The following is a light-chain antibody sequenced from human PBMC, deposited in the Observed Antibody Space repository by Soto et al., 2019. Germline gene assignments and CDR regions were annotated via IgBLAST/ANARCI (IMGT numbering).Light chain of an antibody. Sequence: QSALTKPASVSGSPGQWITISCTGTSTDVGRYNYVSWYQQHPGKAPKLMVYDVSNRPSWVSNRFSGSKSGITASLTISGLQAEDEADYYCTSYTSDGTYVFGTGTKVTVL. V-gene: IGLV2-14*01. CDR1: STDVGRYNY. CDR3: TSYTSDGTYV. J-gene: IGLJ1*01. CDR2: DVS.